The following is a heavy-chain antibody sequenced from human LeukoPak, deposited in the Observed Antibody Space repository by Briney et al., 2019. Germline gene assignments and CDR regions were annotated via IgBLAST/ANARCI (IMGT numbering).Heavy chain of an antibody. D-gene: IGHD3-10*01. J-gene: IGHJ4*02. CDR3: ARLPLGAFGEVLNFDL. CDR2: INHRGTT. CDR1: GEFFSGYY. Sequence: SETLSLTCDVYGEFFSGYYWSWIRQPPEKGLEWIGDINHRGTTKYNPSLKSRVTVLIDIPKSHFSLKVNSVTAADTAVYYCARLPLGAFGEVLNFDLWGQGTVVTVSS. V-gene: IGHV4-34*01.